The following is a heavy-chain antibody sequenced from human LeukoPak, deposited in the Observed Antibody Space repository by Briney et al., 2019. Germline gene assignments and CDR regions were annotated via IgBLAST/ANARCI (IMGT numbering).Heavy chain of an antibody. CDR1: GYSFTSYW. V-gene: IGHV5-51*01. CDR2: IYPGDSDT. Sequence: GESLKISCKGSGYSFTSYWIGWVRQMPGKGLEWMGIIYPGDSDTRYSPSFQGQVTISADKSISTAYLQWSSLKASDTAMYYCARQRGRGSYYYYGMDVWGQGTTVTVSS. CDR3: ARQRGRGSYYYYGMDV. D-gene: IGHD6-19*01. J-gene: IGHJ6*02.